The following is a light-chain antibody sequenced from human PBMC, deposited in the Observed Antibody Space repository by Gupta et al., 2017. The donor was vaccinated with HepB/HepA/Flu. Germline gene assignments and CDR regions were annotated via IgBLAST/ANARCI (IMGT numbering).Light chain of an antibody. Sequence: DIQMTQSPSSLSASVGDRVTITCRASQSISSYLNWYQQKPGKAPKLLIYAASSLQSGVPSRFSSSGSGTDFTLTISRLQPEDFATYYCQQCYSTPWTFGEGTKVEIK. CDR3: QQCYSTPWT. CDR2: AAS. J-gene: IGKJ1*01. V-gene: IGKV1-39*01. CDR1: QSISSY.